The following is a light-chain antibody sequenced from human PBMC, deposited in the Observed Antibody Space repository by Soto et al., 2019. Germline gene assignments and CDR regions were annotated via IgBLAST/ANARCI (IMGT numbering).Light chain of an antibody. J-gene: IGKJ5*01. CDR3: LHDYNYPIT. V-gene: IGKV1-6*01. CDR2: AVS. CDR1: QDIRND. Sequence: AIQMTQSPSSLSASVGDRVTITCRASQDIRNDLGWFQQKPGKAPKLLIYAVSTLESGVPSRFSGSGSGTYFTLTISSLQPEDFATYFCLHDYNYPITVGQGTRLEIK.